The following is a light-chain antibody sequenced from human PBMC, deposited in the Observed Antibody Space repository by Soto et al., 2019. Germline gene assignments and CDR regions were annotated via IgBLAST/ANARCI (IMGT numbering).Light chain of an antibody. J-gene: IGKJ5*01. CDR3: QQSYSTLSIT. V-gene: IGKV1-39*01. Sequence: DIQMTQSPSSLSASVGDRVTITCRASESISRHLNWYQQKPGKAPKLLIYAASSLQIGVPSRFSGGVSGTDFTLTISNLQPEDFSTYYCQQSYSTLSITFGQGTRLEIK. CDR2: AAS. CDR1: ESISRH.